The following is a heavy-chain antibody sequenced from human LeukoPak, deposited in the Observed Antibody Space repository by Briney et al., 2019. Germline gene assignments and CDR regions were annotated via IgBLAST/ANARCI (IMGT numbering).Heavy chain of an antibody. Sequence: SETLSLTCTVSGGSISSSSYYWGWIRQPPGKGLEWIGSIYYSGSTYYNPSLKSRVTISVDTSKNQFSLKLSSVTAADTAVYYCARTMIVGRGDAFDIWGQGTMVTVSS. V-gene: IGHV4-39*01. CDR3: ARTMIVGRGDAFDI. CDR1: GGSISSSSYY. CDR2: IYYSGST. J-gene: IGHJ3*02. D-gene: IGHD3-22*01.